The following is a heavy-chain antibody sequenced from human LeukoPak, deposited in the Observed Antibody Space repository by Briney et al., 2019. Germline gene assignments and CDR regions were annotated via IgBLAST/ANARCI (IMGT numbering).Heavy chain of an antibody. CDR2: IYYSGGT. CDR3: ARRYNWKARGLYNWFDP. Sequence: SETLSLTCTVSGGSISSSSYYWGWIRQPPGKGLEWIGSIYYSGGTYYNPSLKSRVTISVDTSKNQFSLKLSSVTAADTAVYYCARRYNWKARGLYNWFDPWGRGTLVTVSS. CDR1: GGSISSSSYY. V-gene: IGHV4-39*01. J-gene: IGHJ5*02. D-gene: IGHD1-20*01.